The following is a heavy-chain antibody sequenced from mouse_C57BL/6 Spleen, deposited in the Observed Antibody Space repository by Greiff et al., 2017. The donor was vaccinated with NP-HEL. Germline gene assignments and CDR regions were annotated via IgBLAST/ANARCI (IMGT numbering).Heavy chain of an antibody. Sequence: QVQLQQSGAELVRPGASVTLSCKASGYTFTDYEMHWVKQTPVHGLEWIGAIDPETGGTAYNQKFKGKAILTADKSSSTAYMELRSLTSEDSAVYYCTRLGVTYYFDYWGQGTTLTVSS. CDR2: IDPETGGT. CDR1: GYTFTDYE. CDR3: TRLGVTYYFDY. D-gene: IGHD2-2*01. V-gene: IGHV1-15*01. J-gene: IGHJ2*01.